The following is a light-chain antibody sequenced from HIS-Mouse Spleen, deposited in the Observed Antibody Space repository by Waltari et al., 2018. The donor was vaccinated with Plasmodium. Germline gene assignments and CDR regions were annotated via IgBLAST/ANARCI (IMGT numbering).Light chain of an antibody. CDR2: DDS. CDR1: NIGSKS. V-gene: IGLV3-21*02. J-gene: IGLJ1*01. CDR3: QVWDSSSDHYV. Sequence: SYVLTQPPSVSVAPGQTARITCGGNNIGSKSVQGYQQKPGQAPVLVVYDDSDRPAGVPGRFAGSNSGNTATLTISRVEAGDEADYYCQVWDSSSDHYVFGTGTKVTVL.